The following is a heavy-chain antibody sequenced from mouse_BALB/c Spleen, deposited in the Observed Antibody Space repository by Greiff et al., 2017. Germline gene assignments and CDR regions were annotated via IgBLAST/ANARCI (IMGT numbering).Heavy chain of an antibody. CDR2: IWAGGST. V-gene: IGHV2-9*02. J-gene: IGHJ4*01. CDR1: GFSLTSYG. D-gene: IGHD2-3*01. CDR3: ARNWVGYSYAMDY. Sequence: QVQLKESGPGLVAPSQSLSITCTVSGFSLTSYGVHWVRQPPGKGLEWLGVIWAGGSTNYNSALMSRLSISKDNSKSQVFLKMNSLQTDDTAMYYCARNWVGYSYAMDYWGQGTSVTVSS.